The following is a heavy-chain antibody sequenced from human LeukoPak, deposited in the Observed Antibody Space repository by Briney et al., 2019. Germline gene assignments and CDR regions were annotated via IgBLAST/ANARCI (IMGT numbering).Heavy chain of an antibody. D-gene: IGHD3-10*01. CDR3: AALSITMVRGVSFDP. J-gene: IGHJ5*02. Sequence: GGSLRLSCAASGFTFSSYEMNWVRQAPGRGLEWVSYISSSGSTIYYADSVKGRFTISRDNAKNSLYLQMNSLRAEDTAVYYCAALSITMVRGVSFDPWGQGTLVTVSS. CDR2: ISSSGSTI. V-gene: IGHV3-48*03. CDR1: GFTFSSYE.